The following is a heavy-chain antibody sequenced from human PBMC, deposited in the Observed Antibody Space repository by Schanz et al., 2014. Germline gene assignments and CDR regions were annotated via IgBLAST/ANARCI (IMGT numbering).Heavy chain of an antibody. CDR2: IIPVLAIA. J-gene: IGHJ3*02. Sequence: QVQLVQSGAEVKKPGASVKVSCKASGYTFTSYGINWVRQAPGQGLEWMGRIIPVLAIADYAQKFQGRVTITADKSTSTASMELSSLRSEDTAVYYCARNIIATARAYDIWGQGTMVTVSS. CDR1: GYTFTSYG. CDR3: ARNIIATARAYDI. D-gene: IGHD6-13*01. V-gene: IGHV1-69*04.